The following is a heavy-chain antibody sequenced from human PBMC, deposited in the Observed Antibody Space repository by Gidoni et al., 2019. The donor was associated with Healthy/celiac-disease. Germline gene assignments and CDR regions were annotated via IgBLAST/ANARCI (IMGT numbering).Heavy chain of an antibody. V-gene: IGHV3-33*01. CDR2: IWYDGSNK. Sequence: HWVRQAPGKGLEWVAVIWYDGSNKYYADSVKGRFTISRDNSKNTLYLQMNSLRAEDTAVYYCARDPAYCGGDCYGLFDYWGQGTLVTVSS. J-gene: IGHJ4*02. D-gene: IGHD2-21*02. CDR3: ARDPAYCGGDCYGLFDY.